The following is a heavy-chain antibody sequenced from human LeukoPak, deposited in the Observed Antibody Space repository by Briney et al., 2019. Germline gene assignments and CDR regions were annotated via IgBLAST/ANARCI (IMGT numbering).Heavy chain of an antibody. Sequence: GPLRLSCAASGFTFTSYSMNWVRQAPGKGLECVSYISIISSTIYYADSVKGRFTISRDNAKNSLYLQMNSLRDEDTAVYYCARGLHYYDSSEAFDIWGQGTMVTVSS. CDR2: ISIISSTI. J-gene: IGHJ3*02. D-gene: IGHD3-22*01. CDR3: ARGLHYYDSSEAFDI. V-gene: IGHV3-48*02. CDR1: GFTFTSYS.